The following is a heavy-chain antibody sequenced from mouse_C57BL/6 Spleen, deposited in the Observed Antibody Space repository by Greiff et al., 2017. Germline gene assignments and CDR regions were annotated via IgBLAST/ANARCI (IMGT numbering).Heavy chain of an antibody. D-gene: IGHD1-1*01. Sequence: QVQLQQPGAELVKPGASVKMSCKASGYTFTSYWITWVKQRPGQGLEWIGDIYPGSGSTNYNEKFKSKATLTVDTSSSTAYMQLSSLTSEDSAVYYWARDYGSHEYAMDYWGQGTSVTVSS. V-gene: IGHV1-55*01. CDR2: IYPGSGST. J-gene: IGHJ4*01. CDR1: GYTFTSYW. CDR3: ARDYGSHEYAMDY.